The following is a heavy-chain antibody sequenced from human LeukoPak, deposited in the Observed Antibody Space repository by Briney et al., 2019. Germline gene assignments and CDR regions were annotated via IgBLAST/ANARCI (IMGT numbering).Heavy chain of an antibody. CDR1: GGSISSGSYY. Sequence: SETLSLTCTVSGGSISSGSYYWSWIRQPAGKGLEWIGRIYTSGSTNYNPSIKSRVTISLDTSKNQFSLKLSSVTAADTAVYYCANSIDFNYGDYYFDYWGQGALVTISS. CDR3: ANSIDFNYGDYYFDY. D-gene: IGHD4-17*01. V-gene: IGHV4-61*02. CDR2: IYTSGST. J-gene: IGHJ4*02.